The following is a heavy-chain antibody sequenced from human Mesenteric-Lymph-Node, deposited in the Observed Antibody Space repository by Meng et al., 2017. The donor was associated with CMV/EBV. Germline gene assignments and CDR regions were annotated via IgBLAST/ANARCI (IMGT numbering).Heavy chain of an antibody. CDR3: GRVGYCSGSSCYDTGNYFDY. V-gene: IGHV1-18*01. CDR1: FTTYS. D-gene: IGHD2-15*01. CDR2: IGTYNGNT. Sequence: FTTYSITWVRQAPGQGLEWMAWIGTYNGNTHFAQRFQGRVTVTTDTSATTAYLELRSLTSDDTAVYYCGRVGYCSGSSCYDTGNYFDYWGQGSLVTVSS. J-gene: IGHJ4*02.